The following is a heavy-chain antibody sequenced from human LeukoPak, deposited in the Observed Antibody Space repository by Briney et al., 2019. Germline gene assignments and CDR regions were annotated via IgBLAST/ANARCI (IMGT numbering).Heavy chain of an antibody. CDR3: ARVQYSSSPGFDY. CDR1: GFTFSSYA. V-gene: IGHV3-23*01. J-gene: IGHJ4*02. CDR2: ISGSGGST. D-gene: IGHD6-6*01. Sequence: GGSLRLSCAASGFTFSSYAMSWVRKAPGKGLEWVSAISGSGGSTYYADSVKGRFTISRDNAKNSLYLQMNSLRAEDTAVYYCARVQYSSSPGFDYWGQGTLVTVSS.